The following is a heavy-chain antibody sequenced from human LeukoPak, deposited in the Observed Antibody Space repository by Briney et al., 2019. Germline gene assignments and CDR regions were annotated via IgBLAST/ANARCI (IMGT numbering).Heavy chain of an antibody. Sequence: GLEWIGEINSSGSTNYYPSLERRVTISVDTSKNQFSLKLSSVTAADTAVYYCAGQIPGAEFDYWGQGTLVTVSS. D-gene: IGHD2-21*01. V-gene: IGHV4-34*01. CDR2: INSSGST. J-gene: IGHJ4*02. CDR3: AGQIPGAEFDY.